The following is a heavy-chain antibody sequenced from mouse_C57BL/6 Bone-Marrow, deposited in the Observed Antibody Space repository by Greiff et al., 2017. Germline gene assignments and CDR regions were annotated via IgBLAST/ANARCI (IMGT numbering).Heavy chain of an antibody. Sequence: QVQLKESGPELVKPGASVKLSCKASGYTFTSYDINWVKQRPGHGLAWIGWIYPRDGSTKYNEKFKGKATLTVDTSSSTAYMELHSLTSEDAAVYSCAKGLLLFDYWGQGTTLTVSS. D-gene: IGHD2-3*01. V-gene: IGHV1-85*01. J-gene: IGHJ2*01. CDR3: AKGLLLFDY. CDR2: IYPRDGST. CDR1: GYTFTSYD.